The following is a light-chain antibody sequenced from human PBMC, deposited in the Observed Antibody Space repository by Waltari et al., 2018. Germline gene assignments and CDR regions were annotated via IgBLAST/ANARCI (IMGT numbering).Light chain of an antibody. V-gene: IGLV7-43*01. Sequence: QTVVTQELSLTVSPGGTVTLTCASSTVAVTSGYYPTWFQQKPGQAPRALMYSTIHKHSGTPARFTGSLLGGKAALTRSGVQPEDDAEYYCLLYYGGAWVFGGGTKLTVL. CDR1: TVAVTSGYY. J-gene: IGLJ3*02. CDR3: LLYYGGAWV. CDR2: STI.